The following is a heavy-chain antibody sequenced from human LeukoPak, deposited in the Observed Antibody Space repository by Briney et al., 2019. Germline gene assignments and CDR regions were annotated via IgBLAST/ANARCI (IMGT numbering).Heavy chain of an antibody. V-gene: IGHV3-7*01. CDR3: ARDLIFGVVHVYYYYGMDV. D-gene: IGHD3-3*01. CDR1: GFTFSSYW. Sequence: GGSLRLSCAASGFTFSSYWMSWVRQAPGKGLEWVANIKQDGSENYYVDSVKGRFTISRDNAKNSLYLQMNSLRAEDTAVYYCARDLIFGVVHVYYYYGMDVWGQGTTVTVSS. J-gene: IGHJ6*02. CDR2: IKQDGSEN.